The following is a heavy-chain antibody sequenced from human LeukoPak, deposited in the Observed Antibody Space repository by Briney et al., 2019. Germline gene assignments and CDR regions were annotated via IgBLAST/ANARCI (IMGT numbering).Heavy chain of an antibody. V-gene: IGHV4-39*02. CDR2: IYYSGNT. Sequence: SETLSLTCTVSGGSISSSRYYWGWVRQPPGKGLEWIGMIYYSGNTYCNPSLKSLVPISLHTSKNHFSLKLSSVTAADTAVYYCARRGYGASRRYFDFWGQGTLVTVSS. CDR1: GGSISSSRYY. CDR3: ARRGYGASRRYFDF. J-gene: IGHJ4*02. D-gene: IGHD4/OR15-4a*01.